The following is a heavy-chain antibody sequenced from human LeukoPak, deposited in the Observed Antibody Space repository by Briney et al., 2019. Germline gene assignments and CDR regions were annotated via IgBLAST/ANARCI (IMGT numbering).Heavy chain of an antibody. CDR1: GYNFIDYY. CDR2: INPNSGGT. Sequence: ASVKVSCKASGYNFIDYYLHWVRQAPGQGLEWMGWINPNSGGTNYAQKFQGRVTMTRDTSISTAYMELSRLRSDDTAVYYCARYPFSSWYLWFDPWGQGTLVTVSS. CDR3: ARYPFSSWYLWFDP. J-gene: IGHJ5*02. D-gene: IGHD6-13*01. V-gene: IGHV1-2*02.